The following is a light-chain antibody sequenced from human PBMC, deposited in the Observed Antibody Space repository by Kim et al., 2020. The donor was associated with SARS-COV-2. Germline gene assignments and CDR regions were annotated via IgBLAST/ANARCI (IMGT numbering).Light chain of an antibody. CDR3: QVWDSSSDHVV. J-gene: IGLJ2*01. CDR2: YES. Sequence: APGKTARTPCGGNNIGSKSVQWYQQKPGEAPVLVIYYESDRASGIPERFSGSNSGNTATLTISRVEAGDEADYYCQVWDSSSDHVVFGGGTQLTVL. CDR1: NIGSKS. V-gene: IGLV3-21*04.